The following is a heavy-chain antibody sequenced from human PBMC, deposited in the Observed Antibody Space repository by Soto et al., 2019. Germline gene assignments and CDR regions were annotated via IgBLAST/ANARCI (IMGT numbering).Heavy chain of an antibody. V-gene: IGHV1-18*01. J-gene: IGHJ4*02. CDR2: ISAYNGNT. D-gene: IGHD5-12*01. CDR1: GYTFTSYG. CDR3: ARDSHGIERAYSGYVFDY. Sequence: QVQLVQSGAEVKKPGASVKVSCKASGYTFTSYGISWVRQAPGQGLEWMGWISAYNGNTNYAQKLQGRVTMTTDTSTRAAYMGLWSLRSDEPAVYYCARDSHGIERAYSGYVFDYWGQGTLVVVSS.